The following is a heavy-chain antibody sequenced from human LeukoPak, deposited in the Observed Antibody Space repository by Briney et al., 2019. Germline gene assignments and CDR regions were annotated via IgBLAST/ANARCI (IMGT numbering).Heavy chain of an antibody. CDR1: GGSISSSSYY. D-gene: IGHD4/OR15-4a*01. CDR2: IYYSGST. J-gene: IGHJ2*01. CDR3: ARGRRIVVLPGRGFFDL. Sequence: SETLSLTCTVSGGSISSSSYYWGWIRQPPGKGLEWIGSIYYSGSTYYNPSLKSRVTLSVDTSSNRFSLSIKSVTAADTAMYYCARGRRIVVLPGRGFFDLWGRGTLVTVSS. V-gene: IGHV4-39*07.